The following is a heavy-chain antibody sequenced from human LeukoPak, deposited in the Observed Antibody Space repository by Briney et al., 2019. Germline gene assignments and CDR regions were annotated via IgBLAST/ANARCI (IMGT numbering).Heavy chain of an antibody. D-gene: IGHD3-9*01. CDR3: VRYDMSSEWHYFDY. J-gene: IGHJ4*02. CDR1: GFTFSNYW. V-gene: IGHV3-7*01. Sequence: GGSLRLSCAASGFTFSNYWMSWVRQAPGKGLEWVANIRQDGSEKYYVDSVKGRFTISRDNAKKSLYLQMNSLRAEDTAVYYCVRYDMSSEWHYFDYWGQRTLVTVSS. CDR2: IRQDGSEK.